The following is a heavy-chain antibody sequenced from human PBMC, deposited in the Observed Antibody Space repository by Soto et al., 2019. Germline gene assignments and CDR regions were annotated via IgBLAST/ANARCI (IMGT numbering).Heavy chain of an antibody. J-gene: IGHJ4*02. CDR3: ARDYGDYVHYFDY. D-gene: IGHD4-17*01. Sequence: SETLSLTCTVSGGSISSYYWSWIRQPPGKGLEWIGYIYYSGSTNYNPSLKSRVTISVDTSKNQFSLKLSSVTAADTAVYYCARDYGDYVHYFDYWGQGTLVTVS. V-gene: IGHV4-59*08. CDR1: GGSISSYY. CDR2: IYYSGST.